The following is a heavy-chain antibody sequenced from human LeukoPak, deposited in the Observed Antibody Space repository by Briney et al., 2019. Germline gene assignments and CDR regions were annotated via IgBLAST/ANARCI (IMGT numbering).Heavy chain of an antibody. CDR2: ISSSSSYI. J-gene: IGHJ4*02. Sequence: GGSLRLSCAASGFTFSSYSMNWVRQAPGKGLEWASSISSSSSYIYYADSVKGRFTISRDNAKNSLYLQMNSLRAEDTAVYYCARDPRDGYNNIWGQGTLVTVSS. CDR1: GFTFSSYS. D-gene: IGHD5-24*01. CDR3: ARDPRDGYNNI. V-gene: IGHV3-21*01.